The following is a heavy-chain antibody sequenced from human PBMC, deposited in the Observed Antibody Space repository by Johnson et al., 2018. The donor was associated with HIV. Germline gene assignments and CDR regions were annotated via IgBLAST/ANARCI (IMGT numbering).Heavy chain of an antibody. CDR3: ARDIGLTGDPVVDAFDI. D-gene: IGHD7-27*01. Sequence: EVQLVESGGGVVQPGRSLRLSCAASGFTFSTHAMSWVRQAPGKGLEWVSTFSGNGVNTYYADSVKGRFTISRDNSKNSLYLQMNSLRAEDTAVYYCARDIGLTGDPVVDAFDIWGQGTMVTVSS. CDR1: GFTFSTHA. V-gene: IGHV3-23*04. J-gene: IGHJ3*02. CDR2: FSGNGVNT.